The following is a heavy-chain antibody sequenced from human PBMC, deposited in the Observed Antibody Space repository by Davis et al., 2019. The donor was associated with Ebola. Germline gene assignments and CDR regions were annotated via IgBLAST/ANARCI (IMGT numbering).Heavy chain of an antibody. CDR3: TIGGTTGGFDY. CDR2: IIPILGIA. V-gene: IGHV1-69*02. J-gene: IGHJ4*02. Sequence: AASVKVSCKASGGTFSSYTISWVRQAPGQGLEWMGRIIPILGIANYAQKFQGRVTITADKSTSTAYMELSSLRYEDTAVYYCTIGGTTGGFDYWGQGTLVTVSS. D-gene: IGHD1-14*01. CDR1: GGTFSSYT.